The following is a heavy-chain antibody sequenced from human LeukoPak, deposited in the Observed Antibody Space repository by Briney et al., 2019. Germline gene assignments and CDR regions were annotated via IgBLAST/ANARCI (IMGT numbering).Heavy chain of an antibody. CDR3: ARFGGYTPDY. Sequence: PGGSLRLSCAASGFTFSSYGMHWVRQPPGKGLEWVAVISYDGSNKYYADSVKGRFTISRDNSKNTLYLQMNSLRAEDTAVYYCARFGGYTPDYWGQGTPVTVSS. D-gene: IGHD3-10*01. CDR2: ISYDGSNK. J-gene: IGHJ4*02. V-gene: IGHV3-30*03. CDR1: GFTFSSYG.